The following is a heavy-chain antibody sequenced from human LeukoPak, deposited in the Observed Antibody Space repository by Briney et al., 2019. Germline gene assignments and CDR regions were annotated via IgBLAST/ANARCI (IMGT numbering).Heavy chain of an antibody. CDR2: IYTSGST. CDR3: ASEAVAGTGNY. J-gene: IGHJ4*02. Sequence: SETLSLTCAVYGGSFSSYYWSWIRQPAGKGLEWIGRIYTSGSTNYNPSLKSRVTMSVDTSKNQFSLKLSSVTAADTAVYYCASEAVAGTGNYWGQGTLVTVSS. D-gene: IGHD6-19*01. CDR1: GGSFSSYY. V-gene: IGHV4-59*10.